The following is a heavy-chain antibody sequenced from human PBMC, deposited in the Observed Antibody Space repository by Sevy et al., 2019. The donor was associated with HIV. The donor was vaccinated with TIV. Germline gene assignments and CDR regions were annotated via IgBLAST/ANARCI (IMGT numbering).Heavy chain of an antibody. CDR2: IYYSGST. CDR3: ARSGAYRSGSYYTNYYYYYMDV. Sequence: SETLSLTCTVSGGSISSYYWSWIRQPPGKGLEWIGYIYYSGSTNYNPSLKSRVTISVDTSKNQFCLKLSSVTAADTGGYYWARSGAYRSGSYYTNYYYYYMDVWGKGTTVTVSS. D-gene: IGHD3-10*01. J-gene: IGHJ6*03. CDR1: GGSISSYY. V-gene: IGHV4-59*01.